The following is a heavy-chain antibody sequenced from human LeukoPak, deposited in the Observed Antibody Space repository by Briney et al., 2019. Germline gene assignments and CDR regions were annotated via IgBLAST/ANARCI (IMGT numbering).Heavy chain of an antibody. J-gene: IGHJ4*02. V-gene: IGHV3-49*03. CDR1: GFTFADYA. CDR3: TRVGDYYDFWSGPIDY. CDR2: IRSKAYGGTT. Sequence: GGSLRLSCTASGFTFADYAMSWFRQAPGKGLEWVGFIRSKAYGGTTEYAASVKGRFTISRDDSKSIAYLQMNSLKTEDTAVYYCTRVGDYYDFWSGPIDYWGQGTLVTVSS. D-gene: IGHD3-3*01.